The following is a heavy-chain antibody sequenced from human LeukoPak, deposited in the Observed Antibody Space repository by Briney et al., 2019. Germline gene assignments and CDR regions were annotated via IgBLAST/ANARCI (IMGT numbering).Heavy chain of an antibody. CDR1: GDSVSSNTAA. CDR2: TYYRSKWYY. D-gene: IGHD2-15*01. CDR3: ARDPEFSCSLFDS. V-gene: IGHV6-1*01. J-gene: IGHJ4*02. Sequence: SQTLSLTCAISGDSVSSNTAAWNWLRQSPSGGLEWLGRTYYRSKWYYDYAPSVKSRITISPDTSKNQFSLQLSSVTPEDTAVYYCARDPEFSCSLFDSWGLGTLVTVSS.